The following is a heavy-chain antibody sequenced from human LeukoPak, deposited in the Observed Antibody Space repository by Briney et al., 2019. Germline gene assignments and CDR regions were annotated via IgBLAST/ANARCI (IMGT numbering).Heavy chain of an antibody. CDR3: ATSPVERGTPTY. D-gene: IGHD4-23*01. CDR2: IIPIFGTA. Sequence: ASVKISCKASGGTFSSYAISWVRQAPGQGLEWMGGIIPIFGTANYAQKFQGRVTITTDESTSTAYMELRSLRSDDTAVYYCATSPVERGTPTYWGQGTLVTVSS. V-gene: IGHV1-69*05. J-gene: IGHJ4*02. CDR1: GGTFSSYA.